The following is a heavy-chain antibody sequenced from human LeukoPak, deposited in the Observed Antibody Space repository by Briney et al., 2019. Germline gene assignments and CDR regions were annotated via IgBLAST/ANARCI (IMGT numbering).Heavy chain of an antibody. J-gene: IGHJ4*02. D-gene: IGHD2-21*02. CDR2: VSSNGAKT. Sequence: GGSLRLSCAASGFTFSSYAITWVRQAPGKGLEWVSAVSSNGAKTYYADSVKGRFTISRDNYKNMVFLQMNSLRAEDTAVYYCAKDVVVTGTLDYFDYWGQGTLVTVSS. V-gene: IGHV3-23*01. CDR1: GFTFSSYA. CDR3: AKDVVVTGTLDYFDY.